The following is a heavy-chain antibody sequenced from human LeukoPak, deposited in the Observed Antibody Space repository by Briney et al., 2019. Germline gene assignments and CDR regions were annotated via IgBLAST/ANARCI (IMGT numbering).Heavy chain of an antibody. D-gene: IGHD5-18*01. V-gene: IGHV4-59*08. CDR1: GGIISSYY. J-gene: IGHJ3*02. CDR2: IYYSGST. CDR3: ARHGGYSYGYATANAFDI. Sequence: SESLSLTCNVSGGIISSYYWRWIRQPPGKDLEWMGHIYYSGSTNYNPSLKSRLTISVDTSKNQFSLKLSSVTAADTAVYYCARHGGYSYGYATANAFDIWGQGTMDPVSS.